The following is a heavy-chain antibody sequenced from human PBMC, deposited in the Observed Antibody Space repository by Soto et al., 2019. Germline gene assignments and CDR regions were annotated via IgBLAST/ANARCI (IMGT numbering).Heavy chain of an antibody. CDR3: ARVLFGSGNWFDP. CDR2: IYYSGST. D-gene: IGHD1-26*01. CDR1: GGSISSYY. Sequence: QVQLQESGPGLVKPSETLSLTCTVSGGSISSYYWSWIRQPPGKGLEWIGYIYYSGSTNYNPSLKCRVTISVDTSKYQFSLKLSSVTAADTAVYYCARVLFGSGNWFDPWGQGTLVTVSS. J-gene: IGHJ5*02. V-gene: IGHV4-59*01.